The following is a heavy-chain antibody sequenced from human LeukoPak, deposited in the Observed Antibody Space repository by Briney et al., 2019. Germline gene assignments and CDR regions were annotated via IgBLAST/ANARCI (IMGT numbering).Heavy chain of an antibody. V-gene: IGHV4-59*12. Sequence: SETLSLTCTVSGGSISSYYWSWIRQPPGKGLEWIGYIYYSGSTNYNPSLKSRVTISVDTSKNQFSLKLSSVTAADTAVYYCARDYPAARSFDYWGQGTRVTVSS. CDR2: IYYSGST. J-gene: IGHJ4*02. CDR3: ARDYPAARSFDY. CDR1: GGSISSYY. D-gene: IGHD6-6*01.